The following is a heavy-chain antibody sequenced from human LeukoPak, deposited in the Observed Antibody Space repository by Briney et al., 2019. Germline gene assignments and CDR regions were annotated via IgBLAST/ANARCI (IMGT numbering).Heavy chain of an antibody. Sequence: SETLSLTCTVSGGSISRYYWRWIGQPPGKGLEWIGDIYYSGCTNYNPSLKSRVTISVDTSKNQFSLKPSSVTAADTAVYYCARLGYYYYLDVWGKGTTVTVSS. J-gene: IGHJ6*03. CDR1: GGSISRYY. CDR3: ARLGYYYYLDV. V-gene: IGHV4-59*01. CDR2: IYYSGCT.